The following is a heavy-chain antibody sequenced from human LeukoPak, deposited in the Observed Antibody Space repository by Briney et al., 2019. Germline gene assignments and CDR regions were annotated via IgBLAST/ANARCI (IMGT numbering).Heavy chain of an antibody. J-gene: IGHJ6*03. CDR2: IYHSGST. D-gene: IGHD3-10*01. V-gene: IGHV4-38-2*02. CDR1: GYSISSGYY. CDR3: ARLWNFYYYMDV. Sequence: SETLSLTCTVSGYSISSGYYWGWIRQPPGKGLEWIGSIYHSGSTYYNPSLKSRVTISVDTSKNQFSLKLSSVTAADTAVYYCARLWNFYYYMDVLGKGTTVTVSS.